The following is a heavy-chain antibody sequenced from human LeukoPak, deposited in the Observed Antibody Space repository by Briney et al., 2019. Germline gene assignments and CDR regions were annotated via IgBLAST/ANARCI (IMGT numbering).Heavy chain of an antibody. Sequence: ASVKVSCKASGYTFTSYYMHWVRQAPGQGLEWMGIINPSGGSTSYAQKFQGRVTMTRDTSTSTVYMELSSLRSEDTAVYYCARSEYDFWSGDYYYYMDVWGKGTTVTVSS. J-gene: IGHJ6*03. CDR1: GYTFTSYY. CDR3: ARSEYDFWSGDYYYYMDV. V-gene: IGHV1-46*01. D-gene: IGHD3-3*01. CDR2: INPSGGST.